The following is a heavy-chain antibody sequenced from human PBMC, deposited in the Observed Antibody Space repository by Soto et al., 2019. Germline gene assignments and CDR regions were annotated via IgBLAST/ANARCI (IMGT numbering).Heavy chain of an antibody. CDR3: ARHVNRGAIFDY. CDR1: GCSISSYY. D-gene: IGHD3-3*01. J-gene: IGHJ4*02. CDR2: INYSGST. V-gene: IGHV4-59*08. Sequence: SETLSLTCTFSGCSISSYYWSWIRQPPGKGLEWIGYINYSGSTTYNPSLRSRVTISVDTSKNQLSLKLSSVTAADTAVYYCARHVNRGAIFDYWGQGTLVTVSS.